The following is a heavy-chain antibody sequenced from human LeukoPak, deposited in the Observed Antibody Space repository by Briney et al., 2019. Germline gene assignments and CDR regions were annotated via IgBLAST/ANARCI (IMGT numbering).Heavy chain of an antibody. Sequence: GGSLRLSCAASGFTFSDCYMSWIRQAPGKGLEWVSYISSSGSTIYYGDSVKGRFTISRDNAKNSLYLQMNSLRAEDTAVYYCARDSPTVVVTGLPDYWGQGTLVTVSS. V-gene: IGHV3-11*01. CDR3: ARDSPTVVVTGLPDY. D-gene: IGHD2-21*02. CDR1: GFTFSDCY. CDR2: ISSSGSTI. J-gene: IGHJ4*02.